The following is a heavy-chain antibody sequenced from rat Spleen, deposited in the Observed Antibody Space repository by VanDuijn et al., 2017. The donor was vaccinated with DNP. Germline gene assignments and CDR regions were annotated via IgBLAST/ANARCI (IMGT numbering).Heavy chain of an antibody. CDR3: ARQRVMYTTATGFAY. Sequence: EVQLVESGGGLVQPGRSLKLSCAASGLTFSNYAMAWVRQAPTKGLEWVASISIGGGGTYYPDSVKGRFTISRDNAKSSLYLQMNSLRSEDTATYYCARQRVMYTTATGFAYWGQGTLVTVSS. CDR1: GLTFSNYA. CDR2: ISIGGGGT. V-gene: IGHV5S23*01. D-gene: IGHD1-6*01. J-gene: IGHJ3*01.